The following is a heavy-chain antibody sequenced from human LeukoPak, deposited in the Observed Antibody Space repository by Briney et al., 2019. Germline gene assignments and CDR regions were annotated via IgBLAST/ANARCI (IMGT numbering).Heavy chain of an antibody. D-gene: IGHD3-22*01. CDR1: GGTFSSYA. CDR2: IIPILGIA. CDR3: ARGIAYYYDSSGYTLDY. V-gene: IGHV1-69*04. Sequence: GASVKVSCKAPGGTFSSYAISWVRQAPGQGLEWMGRIIPILGIANYAQKFQGRVTITADKSTSTAYMELSSLRSEDTAVYCCARGIAYYYDSSGYTLDYWGQGTLVTVSS. J-gene: IGHJ4*02.